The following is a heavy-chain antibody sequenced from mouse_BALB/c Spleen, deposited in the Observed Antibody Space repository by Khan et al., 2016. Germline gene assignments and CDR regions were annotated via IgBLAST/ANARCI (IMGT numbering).Heavy chain of an antibody. CDR3: ASYYGSSYYCDY. V-gene: IGHV1-7*01. CDR2: INPSTGYT. CDR1: GYTFTSYW. Sequence: QVQLQQSGAELAKPGASVKMSCKASGYTFTSYWMHWVKQRPGQGLEWIGYINPSTGYTKYNQKFKDKATLTADKSSSTAYLQMSSLTSEDSAVYYCASYYGSSYYCDYRGHRTTRPGSS. D-gene: IGHD1-1*01. J-gene: IGHJ2*01.